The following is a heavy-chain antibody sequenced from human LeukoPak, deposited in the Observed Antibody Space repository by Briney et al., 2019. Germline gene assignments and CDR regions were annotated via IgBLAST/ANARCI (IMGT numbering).Heavy chain of an antibody. J-gene: IGHJ4*02. V-gene: IGHV3-21*01. CDR3: ARDPPGLMAPR. Sequence: GGSLRLSCAASGFTFSSYSMNWVRQAPGKGLEWVSSISSSSSYIYYADSVKGRFTISRDNAKNSLYLQMNSLRAEDTAVYYCARDPPGLMAPRWGQGTLVTVSS. CDR2: ISSSSSYI. D-gene: IGHD2-8*01. CDR1: GFTFSSYS.